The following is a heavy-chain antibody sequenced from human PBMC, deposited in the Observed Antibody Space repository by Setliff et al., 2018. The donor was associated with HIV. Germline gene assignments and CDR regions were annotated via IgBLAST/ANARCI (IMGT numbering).Heavy chain of an antibody. CDR2: ISPDNGNR. Sequence: ASVKVSCKSSGYTFTDYFMHWVRQAPGQGLEWMGWISPDNGNRRILRRFQGRVTMTRDTSINTAYMELSGLTSDDTAGYYCAGQLSNSFDYWGQGTLVTVSS. CDR3: AGQLSNSFDY. CDR1: GYTFTDYF. D-gene: IGHD1-1*01. J-gene: IGHJ4*02. V-gene: IGHV1-2*02.